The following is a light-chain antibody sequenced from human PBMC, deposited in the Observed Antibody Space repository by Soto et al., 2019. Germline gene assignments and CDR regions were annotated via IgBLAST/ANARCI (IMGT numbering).Light chain of an antibody. CDR3: QQYKDGALT. CDR1: QSISNW. Sequence: DIQMTQSPSTLPASVGDRVTITCRASQSISNWLAWYQQKPGTAPNLLVYDASTLEGGVPSRFSGSGSATEFILTISSLQPDDFATYYCQQYKDGALTFGQGTRVGVK. CDR2: DAS. V-gene: IGKV1-5*01. J-gene: IGKJ1*01.